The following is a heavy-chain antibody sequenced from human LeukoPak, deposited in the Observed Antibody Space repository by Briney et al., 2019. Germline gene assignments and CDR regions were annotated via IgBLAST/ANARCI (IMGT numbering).Heavy chain of an antibody. Sequence: SETLSLTRTVSGGSISSYYWSWIRQPAGKGLEWIGRIYTSGSTNYNPSLKSRVTMSVDTSKNQFSLKLSSVTAADTAVYYCARDIVVVPAAIEAFDPWGQGTLVTVSS. D-gene: IGHD2-2*02. CDR1: GGSISSYY. V-gene: IGHV4-4*07. CDR2: IYTSGST. J-gene: IGHJ5*02. CDR3: ARDIVVVPAAIEAFDP.